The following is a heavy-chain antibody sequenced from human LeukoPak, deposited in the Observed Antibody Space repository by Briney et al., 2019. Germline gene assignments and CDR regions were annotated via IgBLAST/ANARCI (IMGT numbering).Heavy chain of an antibody. CDR2: IYSGGST. J-gene: IGHJ4*02. D-gene: IGHD6-19*01. V-gene: IGHV3-66*01. CDR3: ARTQSSGWYSGVFPYDY. Sequence: GGSLRLSCAASGFTVSINYISWVRQAPGKGLEWVSVIYSGGSTYYAGSVKGRFTISRDNSKNTLYLQMNSLRAEDTAVYYCARTQSSGWYSGVFPYDYWGQGTLVTVSS. CDR1: GFTVSINY.